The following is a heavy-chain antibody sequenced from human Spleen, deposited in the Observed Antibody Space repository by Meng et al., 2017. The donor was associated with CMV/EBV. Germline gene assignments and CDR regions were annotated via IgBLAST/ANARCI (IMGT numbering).Heavy chain of an antibody. J-gene: IGHJ4*02. V-gene: IGHV3-15*01. CDR3: VASFVY. Sequence: GESLKISCETSGFNFTNAWLSWVRQAPGKGPEWIGRVKSRADGGTTGFAAVAEGRFAISRDDSKSAVFLQMNSLKIEDTAVYHCVASFVYLGRGIPVTVSS. CDR1: GFNFTNAW. CDR2: VKSRADGGTT.